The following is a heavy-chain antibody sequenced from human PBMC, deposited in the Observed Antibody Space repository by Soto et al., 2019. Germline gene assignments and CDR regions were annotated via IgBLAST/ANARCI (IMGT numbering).Heavy chain of an antibody. CDR3: AGALENPYFYYGLNV. CDR1: GFSFSSYG. V-gene: IGHV3-30*03. J-gene: IGHJ6*02. CDR2: TTYDGGIK. D-gene: IGHD1-1*01. Sequence: GGSLRLSCAASGFSFSSYGMEWVRLAPGKGLEWVAATTYDGGIKHYVDSVKGRFTIPRDNSKNTLYLQMNSLRVEDTATYYCAGALENPYFYYGLNVWGQGXTVTVSS.